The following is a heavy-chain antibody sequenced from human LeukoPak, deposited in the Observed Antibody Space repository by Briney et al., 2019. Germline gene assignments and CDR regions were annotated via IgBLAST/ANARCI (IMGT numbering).Heavy chain of an antibody. CDR2: INPSGGST. Sequence: ASVKVSCKASGYTFTSYYMHWVRQAPGQGLEWMGIINPSGGSTSYAQKSQGRVTMTRDTSTSTVYMELSSLRSEDTAVYYCASSAMGIVGATSPGFAVNYWGQGTLVTVSS. J-gene: IGHJ4*02. V-gene: IGHV1-46*01. CDR1: GYTFTSYY. CDR3: ASSAMGIVGATSPGFAVNY. D-gene: IGHD1-26*01.